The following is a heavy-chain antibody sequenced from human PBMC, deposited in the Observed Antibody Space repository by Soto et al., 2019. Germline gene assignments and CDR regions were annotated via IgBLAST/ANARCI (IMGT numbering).Heavy chain of an antibody. CDR3: ARELPYYDFWSGYYTGSYYFDY. CDR2: ISAYNGNT. J-gene: IGHJ4*02. D-gene: IGHD3-3*01. CDR1: GYTFTSYG. V-gene: IGHV1-18*01. Sequence: ASVKVYCKASGYTFTSYGISWVRQAPGQGLEWMGWISAYNGNTNYAQKLQGRVTMTTDTSTSTAYMELRSLRSDDTAVYYCARELPYYDFWSGYYTGSYYFDYWGQGTLVTVSS.